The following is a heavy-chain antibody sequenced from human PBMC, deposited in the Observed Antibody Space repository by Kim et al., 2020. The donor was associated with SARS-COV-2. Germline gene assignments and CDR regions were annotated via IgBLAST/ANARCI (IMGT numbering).Heavy chain of an antibody. D-gene: IGHD6-13*01. Sequence: SVKVSCKASGGTFSSYAISWVRQAPGQGLEWMGRIIPILGIANYAQKFQGRVTITADKSTSTAYMELSSLRSEDTAVYYCARVSDSSSFDYWGQGTLVTVSS. J-gene: IGHJ4*02. CDR1: GGTFSSYA. V-gene: IGHV1-69*04. CDR2: IIPILGIA. CDR3: ARVSDSSSFDY.